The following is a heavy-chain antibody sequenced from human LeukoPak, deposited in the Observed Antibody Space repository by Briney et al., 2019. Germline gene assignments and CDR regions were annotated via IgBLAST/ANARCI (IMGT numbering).Heavy chain of an antibody. CDR2: INSDESST. V-gene: IGHV3-74*01. CDR3: ARAKTTMTTQVDYFDS. D-gene: IGHD4-17*01. CDR1: GFTFSIYW. Sequence: GGSLRLSCAASGFTFSIYWMHWVRHAPGKGLVWVSRINSDESSTSYADSVKGRFTISRDNTKNTLYLQMNSLRAEDTAVYYCARAKTTMTTQVDYFDSWGQGTLVTVSS. J-gene: IGHJ4*02.